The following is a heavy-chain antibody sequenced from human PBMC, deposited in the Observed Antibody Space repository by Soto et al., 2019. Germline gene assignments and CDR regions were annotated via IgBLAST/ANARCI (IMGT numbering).Heavy chain of an antibody. CDR2: IIPIFGTA. V-gene: IGHV1-69*01. J-gene: IGHJ4*02. CDR3: ARDWGIAVADPGGFAY. CDR1: GGTFSSYA. D-gene: IGHD6-19*01. Sequence: QVQLVQSGAEVKKPGSSVKVSCKASGGTFSSYAISWVRQAPGQGLEWMGGIIPIFGTANYAQKFQGRVTITADESSSTAYMELSSMRSEDTDVYYCARDWGIAVADPGGFAYWGQGTLVPVSS.